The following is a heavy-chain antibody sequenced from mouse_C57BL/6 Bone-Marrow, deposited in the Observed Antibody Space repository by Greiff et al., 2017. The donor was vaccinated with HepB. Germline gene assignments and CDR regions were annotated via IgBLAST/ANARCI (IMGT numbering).Heavy chain of an antibody. V-gene: IGHV5-16*01. CDR3: ARGAGSTPFAY. CDR1: GFTFSDYY. Sequence: EVKLMESEGGLVQPGSSMKLSCTASGFTFSDYYMAWVRQVPEKGLEWVANINYDGSSTYYLDSLKSRFIISRDNAKNILYLQMSSLKSEDTATYYCARGAGSTPFAYWGQGTLVTVSA. CDR2: INYDGSST. D-gene: IGHD1-1*01. J-gene: IGHJ3*01.